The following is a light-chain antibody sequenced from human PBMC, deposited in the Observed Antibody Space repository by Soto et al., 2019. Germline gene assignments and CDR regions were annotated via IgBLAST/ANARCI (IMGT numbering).Light chain of an antibody. V-gene: IGKV1-9*01. CDR3: QQYYSYPLT. CDR2: AAS. Sequence: IKLTQSPSSLSSSVGDRVTITCRASQGISSYLAWYQQKPGKAPKLLIYAASTLQSGVPSRFSGSGSGTDFTLTISCLQSEDFATYYCQQYYSYPLTFGGGTKVDIK. J-gene: IGKJ4*01. CDR1: QGISSY.